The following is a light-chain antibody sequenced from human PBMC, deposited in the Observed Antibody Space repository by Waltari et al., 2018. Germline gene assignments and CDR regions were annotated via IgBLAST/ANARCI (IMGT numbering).Light chain of an antibody. CDR2: GAS. CDR1: QSVSSN. CDR3: QQYNNWPPYT. J-gene: IGKJ2*01. V-gene: IGKV3-15*01. Sequence: EIVMTQSTATLSVSPGERATLSCRASQSVSSNLAWYQQKPGQAPRLLIYGASTRATGIPARFSVSGSGTEFTLTISSMQSEDFAVYYCQQYNNWPPYTFGQGTKLEIK.